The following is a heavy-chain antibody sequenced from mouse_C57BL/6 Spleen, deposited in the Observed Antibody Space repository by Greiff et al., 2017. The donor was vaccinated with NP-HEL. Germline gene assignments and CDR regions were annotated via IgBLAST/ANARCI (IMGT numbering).Heavy chain of an antibody. CDR1: GFSLTSYG. Sequence: VKVVESGPGLVQPSQSLSITCTVSGFSLTSYGVHWVRQSPGKGLEWLGVIWSGGSTDYNAAFISRLSISKDNSKSQVFFKMNSLQAEDTAIYYCARNAPYDYDYYYAMDYWGQGTSVTVSS. V-gene: IGHV2-2*01. CDR2: IWSGGST. D-gene: IGHD2-4*01. CDR3: ARNAPYDYDYYYAMDY. J-gene: IGHJ4*01.